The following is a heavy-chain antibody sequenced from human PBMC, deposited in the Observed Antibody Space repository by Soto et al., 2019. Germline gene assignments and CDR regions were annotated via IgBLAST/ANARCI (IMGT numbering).Heavy chain of an antibody. CDR1: GGSISSSSYY. D-gene: IGHD5-18*01. J-gene: IGHJ4*02. Sequence: SETLSVTCTVSGGSISSSSYYGCWIRQPPGKGLEWIGSIYYSGSTYYNPSLKSRVTISVDTSKNQFSLKLSSVTAADTAVYYCARKVDTAMVFDYCGQGTLVTVSS. CDR3: ARKVDTAMVFDY. V-gene: IGHV4-39*01. CDR2: IYYSGST.